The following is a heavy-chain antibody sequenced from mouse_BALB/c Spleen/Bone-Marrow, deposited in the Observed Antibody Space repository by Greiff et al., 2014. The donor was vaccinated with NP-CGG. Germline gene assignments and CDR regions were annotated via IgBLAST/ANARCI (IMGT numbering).Heavy chain of an antibody. Sequence: QVQLKESGPELVKPGASVKMSCKASGYTFTDYVITWVKQRTGQGLEWIGEIYPGSGSTYYNEKFKGKATLTADKSSNTAYMQLGSLTSEDSAVYFCARLDGNYRYAMDYWGQGTSVTGSS. D-gene: IGHD2-1*01. J-gene: IGHJ4*01. CDR1: GYTFTDYV. CDR3: ARLDGNYRYAMDY. V-gene: IGHV1-77*01. CDR2: IYPGSGST.